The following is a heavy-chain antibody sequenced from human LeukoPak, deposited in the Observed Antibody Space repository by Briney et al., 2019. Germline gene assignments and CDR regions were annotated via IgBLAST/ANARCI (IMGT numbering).Heavy chain of an antibody. D-gene: IGHD1-26*01. V-gene: IGHV3-21*01. J-gene: IGHJ4*02. CDR1: GFTFSSYS. CDR2: ISSSSSYI. CDR3: ARGGDPIVGATYYFDY. Sequence: PGGSLRLSCAASGFTFSSYSMNWVRQAPGKGLEWVSSISSSSSYIYYADSVKGRFTISRDNAKNSLYLQMNSLRAEDTAVYYCARGGDPIVGATYYFDYWGQGTLVTVSS.